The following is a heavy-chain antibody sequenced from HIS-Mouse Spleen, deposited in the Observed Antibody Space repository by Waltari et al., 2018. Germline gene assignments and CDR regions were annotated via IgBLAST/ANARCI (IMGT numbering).Heavy chain of an antibody. D-gene: IGHD6-13*01. CDR2: IYYSEST. CDR1: GGSIRSSSYY. J-gene: IGHJ2*01. Sequence: QLQLQESGPGLVKPSETLSLPCPVSGGSIRSSSYYWGWIRQPPWKGLEWIGSIYYSESTYYNPSLKSRVTISVDTSKNQFSLKLSSVTAADTAVYYCAREIPYSSSWYDWYFDLWGRGTLVTVSS. V-gene: IGHV4-39*07. CDR3: AREIPYSSSWYDWYFDL.